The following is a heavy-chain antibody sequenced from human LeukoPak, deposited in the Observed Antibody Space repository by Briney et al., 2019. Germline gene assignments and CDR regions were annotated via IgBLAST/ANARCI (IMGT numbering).Heavy chain of an antibody. J-gene: IGHJ6*02. CDR2: ISASGGST. CDR3: AKYVSAKGPPYALDV. V-gene: IGHV3-23*01. CDR1: EXTFSSYA. D-gene: IGHD2/OR15-2a*01. Sequence: GGSLRLSCAASEXTFSSYAMQWVRQAPGKGLEWVSGISASGGSTWYADSVKGRFTISRDNSKNTLYLQMNSLRAEDTAVYYCAKYVSAKGPPYALDVWGQGTTVTVSS.